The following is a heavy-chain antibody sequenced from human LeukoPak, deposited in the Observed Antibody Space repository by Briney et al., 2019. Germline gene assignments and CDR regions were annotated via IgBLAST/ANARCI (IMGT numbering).Heavy chain of an antibody. V-gene: IGHV4-59*01. D-gene: IGHD3-16*01. Sequence: PSETLSLTCTVSSVSITSFSWSWIRQPPGQRLEWIGYIHYTGTTSYNPSLNSRVAMSVDTSKNQFSLKLSSVTAADTAVYYCARAGWGGYYFDYWGQGTLVTVSS. CDR2: IHYTGTT. CDR3: ARAGWGGYYFDY. CDR1: SVSITSFS. J-gene: IGHJ4*02.